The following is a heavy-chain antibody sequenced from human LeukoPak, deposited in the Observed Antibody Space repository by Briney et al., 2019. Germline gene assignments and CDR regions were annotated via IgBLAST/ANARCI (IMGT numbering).Heavy chain of an antibody. D-gene: IGHD6-6*01. Sequence: PSETLSLTCAVYGGSFSGYYWSRIRQPPGKGLEWIGEINHSGSTNYNPSLKSRVTISVDTSKNQFSLKLSSVTAADTAVYYCARLTNGRAAYSSSSSYYYYYMDVWGKGTTVTVSS. CDR1: GGSFSGYY. CDR3: ARLTNGRAAYSSSSSYYYYYMDV. V-gene: IGHV4-34*01. J-gene: IGHJ6*03. CDR2: INHSGST.